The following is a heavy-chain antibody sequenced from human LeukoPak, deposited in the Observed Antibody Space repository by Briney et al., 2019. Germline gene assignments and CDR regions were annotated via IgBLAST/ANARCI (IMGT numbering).Heavy chain of an antibody. CDR3: ARHGGYGGNQKAHFDY. V-gene: IGHV5-51*01. CDR1: GYSFTTYW. Sequence: GESLKIPCKGSGYSFTTYWIGWVRQMPGKGLEWMGIIYPGDSDTRYSPTFQGQVTFSADKSISTAYLQWSSLKASDTATYYCARHGGYGGNQKAHFDYWGQGTLVTVSS. CDR2: IYPGDSDT. D-gene: IGHD4-23*01. J-gene: IGHJ4*02.